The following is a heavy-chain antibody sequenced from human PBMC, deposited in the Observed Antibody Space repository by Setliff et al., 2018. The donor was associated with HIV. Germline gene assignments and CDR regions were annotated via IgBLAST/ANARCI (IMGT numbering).Heavy chain of an antibody. J-gene: IGHJ4*02. D-gene: IGHD5-18*01. Sequence: GGSLRLACAASGFTLSSYAMHWVRQAPGKGLEWVAAIWYDANNKYYADSVKGRFTITRDNSKNTLYLQMNSLRAEDTAVYYCAKDLEGGYNYGTFDYWGQGTLVTVSS. CDR1: GFTLSSYA. CDR2: IWYDANNK. CDR3: AKDLEGGYNYGTFDY. V-gene: IGHV3-33*06.